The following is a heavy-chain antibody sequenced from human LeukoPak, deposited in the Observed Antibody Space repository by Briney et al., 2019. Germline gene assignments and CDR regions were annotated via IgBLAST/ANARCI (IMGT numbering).Heavy chain of an antibody. CDR1: GYTFTSYA. Sequence: ASVKVSWKASGYTFTSYAMHWVRQAPGQRLEWMGWINAGNGNTKYSQKFQGRVTITRDTSASTAYMELSSLRSEDTAVYYCARAPGYSSSFDPWGQGTLVTVSS. CDR3: ARAPGYSSSFDP. V-gene: IGHV1-3*01. J-gene: IGHJ5*02. D-gene: IGHD6-13*01. CDR2: INAGNGNT.